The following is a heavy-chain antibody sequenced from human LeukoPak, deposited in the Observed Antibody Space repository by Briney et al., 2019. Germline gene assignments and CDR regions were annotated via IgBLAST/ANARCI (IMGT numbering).Heavy chain of an antibody. J-gene: IGHJ4*02. V-gene: IGHV4-59*01. CDR3: AGRRDYGSGSRPVDY. CDR1: GVSISSYY. CDR2: IYYSGST. D-gene: IGHD3-10*01. Sequence: PSETLSLTCTVSGVSISSYYWSWLRQPPGKGLEWIGYIYYSGSTNYNPSLKSRVTISVDTSKNQFSLKLSSVTAADTAVYYCAGRRDYGSGSRPVDYWGQGTLVTVSS.